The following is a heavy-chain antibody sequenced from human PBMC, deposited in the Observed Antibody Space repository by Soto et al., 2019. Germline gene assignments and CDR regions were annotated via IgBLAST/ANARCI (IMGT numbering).Heavy chain of an antibody. CDR3: ARSPYDFWSGYFFDC. Sequence: LGESLKISCKGSGYSFTSYWIGWVLQMPGKGLEWMGIIYPGDSDTRYSPSFQGQVTISADKSISTAYLQWSSLKASDTAMYYCARSPYDFWSGYFFDCWGQGTLVTVXS. J-gene: IGHJ4*02. D-gene: IGHD3-3*01. V-gene: IGHV5-51*01. CDR2: IYPGDSDT. CDR1: GYSFTSYW.